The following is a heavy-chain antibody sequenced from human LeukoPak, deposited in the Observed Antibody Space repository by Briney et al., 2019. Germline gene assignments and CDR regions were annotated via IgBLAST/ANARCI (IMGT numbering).Heavy chain of an antibody. CDR1: GFPFSSYA. J-gene: IGHJ4*02. Sequence: GGSLRLSCAASGFPFSSYAMSWVRQAPGKGLEWVSTISGSGGRTYYADSVKGRFTISRDNSKNTLYLQMNNLRADDTAVYYCAKDATGFSDFDYWGQGTLVTVSS. CDR3: AKDATGFSDFDY. CDR2: ISGSGGRT. D-gene: IGHD3-9*01. V-gene: IGHV3-23*01.